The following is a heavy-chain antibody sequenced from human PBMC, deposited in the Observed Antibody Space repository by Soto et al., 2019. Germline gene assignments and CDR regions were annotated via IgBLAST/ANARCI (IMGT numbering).Heavy chain of an antibody. D-gene: IGHD6-19*01. CDR2: VCSSGST. CDR1: GGSVSSFC. J-gene: IGHJ4*02. CDR3: EGGVGKSMGWAFYY. V-gene: IGHV4-59*02. Sequence: SETLSLTCYVSGGSVSSFCWTWIRQSPGKGLESIAYVCSSGSTNYNPSLESRVAISLDTFKNQFSLRLTSVTAADTAVYFCEGGVGKSMGWAFYYWGQGTLVAVSS.